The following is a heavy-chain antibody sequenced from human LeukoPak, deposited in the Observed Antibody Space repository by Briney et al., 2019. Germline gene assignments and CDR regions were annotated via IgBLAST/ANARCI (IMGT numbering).Heavy chain of an antibody. D-gene: IGHD6-19*01. CDR1: GFTFSSYA. J-gene: IGHJ4*02. V-gene: IGHV3-23*01. Sequence: GGSLRLSCAASGFTFSSYAMSWVRQAPGKGLEWVSAISGSSGTTYYADSVKGRFTISRDNSESTLYLQMNSLRAEDTAVYYCAKDSASGWSNFDYWGQGTLVTVSS. CDR2: ISGSSGTT. CDR3: AKDSASGWSNFDY.